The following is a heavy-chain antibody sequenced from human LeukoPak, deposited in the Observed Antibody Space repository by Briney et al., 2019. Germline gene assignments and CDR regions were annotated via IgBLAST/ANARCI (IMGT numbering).Heavy chain of an antibody. CDR1: GGIFSSYA. Sequence: SVKVSCKASGGIFSSYAISWVRQAPGQGLEWMGRIIPILGIANYAQKFQGRVTITADKSTSTAYMELSSLRSEDTAVYYCARAAVDGGFDYWGQGTLVTVSS. J-gene: IGHJ4*02. D-gene: IGHD3-16*01. CDR3: ARAAVDGGFDY. V-gene: IGHV1-69*04. CDR2: IIPILGIA.